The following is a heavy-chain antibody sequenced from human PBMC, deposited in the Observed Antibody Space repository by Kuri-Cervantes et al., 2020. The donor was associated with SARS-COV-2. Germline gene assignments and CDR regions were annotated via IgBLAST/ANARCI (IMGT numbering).Heavy chain of an antibody. CDR1: GGSFSGYY. CDR3: ARGRRGYSYLAADV. D-gene: IGHD5-18*01. V-gene: IGHV4-34*01. J-gene: IGHJ6*04. Sequence: SETLSLTCAVYGGSFSGYYWSGIRQPPGKGLEWIGEINHSGSTNYSPSLKSRITISVDTSKNQFSLKLSSVTAADTAVYYCARGRRGYSYLAADVWGKGTTVTVSS. CDR2: INHSGST.